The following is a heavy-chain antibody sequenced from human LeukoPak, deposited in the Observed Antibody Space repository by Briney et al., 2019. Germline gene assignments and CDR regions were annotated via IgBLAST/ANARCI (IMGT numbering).Heavy chain of an antibody. CDR3: ARDYKYAFDN. J-gene: IGHJ4*02. D-gene: IGHD5-24*01. CDR2: IGIDSGNT. V-gene: IGHV3-48*01. Sequence: PGGSLRLSCAASGFTFSDYSMNWVHQAPGKGLEWISYIGIDSGNTNYADSVKGRFTISGDKAKNSLYLQMNSLRVEDTAVYYCARDYKYAFDNWGQGTLVTASS. CDR1: GFTFSDYS.